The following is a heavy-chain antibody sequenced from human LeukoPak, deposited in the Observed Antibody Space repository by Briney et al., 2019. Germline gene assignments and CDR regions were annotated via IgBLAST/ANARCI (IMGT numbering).Heavy chain of an antibody. V-gene: IGHV3-30*02. J-gene: IGHJ6*03. D-gene: IGHD5-12*01. CDR1: GFTFSSYG. CDR3: AREKWLRYYMDV. CDR2: IRYDGSNK. Sequence: PGGSLRLSCAASGFTFSSYGMHWVRQAPGKGLEWVAFIRYDGSNKYYADSVKGRFTISRDNAKNSLYLQMNSLRAEDTAVYYCAREKWLRYYMDVWGKGTTVTVSS.